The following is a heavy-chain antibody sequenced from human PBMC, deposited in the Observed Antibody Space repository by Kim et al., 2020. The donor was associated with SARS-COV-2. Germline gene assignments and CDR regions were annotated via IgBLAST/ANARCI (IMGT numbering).Heavy chain of an antibody. D-gene: IGHD3-3*01. V-gene: IGHV1-69*13. J-gene: IGHJ4*02. CDR3: ARDPFGVRYPLWGGGGFDY. CDR2: IIPIFGTA. Sequence: SVKVSCKASGGTFSSYAISWVRQAPGQGLEWMGGIIPIFGTANYAQKFQGRVTITADESTSTAYMELSSLRSEDTAVYYCARDPFGVRYPLWGGGGFDYWGQGTLVTVSS. CDR1: GGTFSSYA.